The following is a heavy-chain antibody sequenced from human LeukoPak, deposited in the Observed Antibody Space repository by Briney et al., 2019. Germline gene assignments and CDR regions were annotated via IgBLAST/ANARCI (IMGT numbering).Heavy chain of an antibody. CDR3: ARENPIQLWLRGAFDI. Sequence: GGSLRLSCAASGFRFSSYAMSWVRQAPGKGLEWVSYISSSGSTIYYADSVKGRFTISRDNAKNSLYLQMNSLRAEDTAVYYCARENPIQLWLRGAFDIWGQGTMVTVSS. D-gene: IGHD5-18*01. CDR2: ISSSGSTI. CDR1: GFRFSSYA. V-gene: IGHV3-48*04. J-gene: IGHJ3*02.